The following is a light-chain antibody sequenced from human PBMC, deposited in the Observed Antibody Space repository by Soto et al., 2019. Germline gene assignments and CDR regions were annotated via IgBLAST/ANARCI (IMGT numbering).Light chain of an antibody. CDR2: EVN. Sequence: QSALTQPASVSGSPGQSITISCTGTSSDFGNYNLVSWYQQHPGKVPKLILFEVNKRPSGVSGRFSGSKSGNTASLTISGLQAEDEADYYCSSFTSGSTLFGTGTKLTVL. CDR3: SSFTSGSTL. J-gene: IGLJ1*01. V-gene: IGLV2-14*02. CDR1: SSDFGNYNL.